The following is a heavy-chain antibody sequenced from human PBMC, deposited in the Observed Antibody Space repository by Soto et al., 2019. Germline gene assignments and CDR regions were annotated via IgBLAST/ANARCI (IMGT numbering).Heavy chain of an antibody. CDR1: GGSISSYY. D-gene: IGHD3-10*01. Sequence: SETLSLTCTVSGGSISSYYWSWIRQPPGKGLEWIGYIYYSGSTNYNPSLKSRVTISVDTSKNQFSLKLSSVTAADTAVYYCARQAQLWFGETYYYYYYMDVWGKGTTVRLL. CDR3: ARQAQLWFGETYYYYYYMDV. J-gene: IGHJ6*03. V-gene: IGHV4-59*08. CDR2: IYYSGST.